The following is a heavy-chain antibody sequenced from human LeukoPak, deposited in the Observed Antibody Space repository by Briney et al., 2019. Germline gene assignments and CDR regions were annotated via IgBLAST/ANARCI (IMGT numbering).Heavy chain of an antibody. Sequence: SETLSLTCTVSGGSISSSSYYWGWIRQPPGKGLEWIGSIYYSGSTYYNPSLKSRVTISVDTSKNQFSLKLSSVAAADTAVYYCARRAVDIVVVPAAIGFDYWGQGTLVTVSS. D-gene: IGHD2-2*03. CDR1: GGSISSSSYY. J-gene: IGHJ4*02. V-gene: IGHV4-39*01. CDR3: ARRAVDIVVVPAAIGFDY. CDR2: IYYSGST.